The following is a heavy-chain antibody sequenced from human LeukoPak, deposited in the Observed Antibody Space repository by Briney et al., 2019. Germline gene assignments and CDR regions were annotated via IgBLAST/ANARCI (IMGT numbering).Heavy chain of an antibody. CDR1: GFTFRNYW. CDR3: ARGATTTGFDI. D-gene: IGHD4-17*01. V-gene: IGHV3-74*01. CDR2: INSDGRRT. J-gene: IGHJ3*02. Sequence: PGGSLRLSCAAAGFTFRNYWMRGVRHGPGKGPVGVSRINSDGRRTNYADSVKGRFTISRDNAKNTLYLQMNSLRAEDTAVYYCARGATTTGFDIWGQGTMVTVSS.